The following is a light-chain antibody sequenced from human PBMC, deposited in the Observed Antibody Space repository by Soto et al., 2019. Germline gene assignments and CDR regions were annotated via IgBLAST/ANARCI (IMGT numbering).Light chain of an antibody. CDR3: SSYAGTNTLVV. CDR1: RSDVGGYNY. CDR2: DVN. V-gene: IGLV2-14*01. J-gene: IGLJ2*01. Sequence: QSALTQPASVSGSPGQSITISCTGTRSDVGGYNYVSWFQQHPGKAPKLMIYDVNNRPSGVSNRFSASKSGTTASLTISGLHAEDEAEYCCSSYAGTNTLVVFGGGTKHTVL.